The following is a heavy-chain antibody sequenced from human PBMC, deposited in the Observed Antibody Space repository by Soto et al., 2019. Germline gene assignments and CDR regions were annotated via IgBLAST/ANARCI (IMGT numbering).Heavy chain of an antibody. V-gene: IGHV1-8*01. J-gene: IGHJ6*03. CDR1: GYTFTSYD. Sequence: ASVKVSCKASGYTFTSYDMNWVRQATGQGLEWMGWMNRNSGNTGYAQKFQGRVTMTRNTSISTAYMELSSLRSEDTAVYYCAFLPQGYRYGFYYYYYYMDVWGKGTTVTVSS. CDR3: AFLPQGYRYGFYYYYYYMDV. CDR2: MNRNSGNT. D-gene: IGHD5-18*01.